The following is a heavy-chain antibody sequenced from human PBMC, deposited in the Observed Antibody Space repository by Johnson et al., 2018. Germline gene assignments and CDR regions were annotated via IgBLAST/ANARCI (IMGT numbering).Heavy chain of an antibody. D-gene: IGHD1-14*01. CDR1: GFTFSNYA. CDR3: AKYTNYYYYMDV. J-gene: IGHJ6*03. Sequence: VQLGESGGGLVQPGGSLRLSCAASGFTFSNYAMRWVRQAPGKGLEWVSAISGSGGSTYYADSVKGRFTISRDNSKDTLYLQMNSLRTEDTAVYYCAKYTNYYYYMDVWGKGTTVTVSS. CDR2: ISGSGGST. V-gene: IGHV3-23*04.